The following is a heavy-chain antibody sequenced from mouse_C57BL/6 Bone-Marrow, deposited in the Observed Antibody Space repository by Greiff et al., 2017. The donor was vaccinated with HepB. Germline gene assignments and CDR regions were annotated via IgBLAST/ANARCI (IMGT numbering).Heavy chain of an antibody. CDR3: ARPGPTASYYAMDY. Sequence: EVKVVESGGGLVQPGGSLKLSCAASGFTFSDYYMYWVRQTPEKRLEWVAYISNGGGSTYYPDTVKGRFTISIDNAKNTLYLQMSRLKAEDTAMYYCARPGPTASYYAMDYWGQGTSVTVSS. CDR1: GFTFSDYY. J-gene: IGHJ4*01. V-gene: IGHV5-12*01. D-gene: IGHD3-2*01. CDR2: ISNGGGST.